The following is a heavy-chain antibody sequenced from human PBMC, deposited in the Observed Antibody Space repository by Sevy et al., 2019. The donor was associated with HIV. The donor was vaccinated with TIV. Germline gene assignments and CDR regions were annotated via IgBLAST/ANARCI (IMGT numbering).Heavy chain of an antibody. CDR1: GFTFSSFF. J-gene: IGHJ1*01. CDR2: ISYYGSNE. Sequence: GGSLRLSCAASGFTFSSFFMHWVRQAPGKGLEWVATISYYGSNEHYADSVKGRFTISRDNSKNALYLQMNSLRAEDTAVYYCALERLSSNVAEYFQNWGQGTLVTVSS. CDR3: ALERLSSNVAEYFQN. D-gene: IGHD1-1*01. V-gene: IGHV3-30-3*01.